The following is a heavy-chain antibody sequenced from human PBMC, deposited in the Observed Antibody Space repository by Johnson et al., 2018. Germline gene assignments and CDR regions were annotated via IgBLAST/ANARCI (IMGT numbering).Heavy chain of an antibody. CDR3: ARDTSAYGSGSPIDYYYYMDV. CDR1: RFTFSSYA. J-gene: IGHJ6*03. Sequence: QVQLQESGGGVVQPLRSLRLSCAASRFTFSSYAMHWVRQAPGKWLEWVAVTSEDGSNKSSADSVKGRFTISRDNSKNTLYLQMNSLGAEDTAVYYCARDTSAYGSGSPIDYYYYMDVWGKGTTVTVSS. V-gene: IGHV3-30*14. D-gene: IGHD3-10*01. CDR2: TSEDGSNK.